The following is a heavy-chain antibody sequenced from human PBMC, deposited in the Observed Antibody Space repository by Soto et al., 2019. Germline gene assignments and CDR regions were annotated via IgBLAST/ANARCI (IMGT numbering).Heavy chain of an antibody. J-gene: IGHJ6*02. CDR3: ASSSLYGMHV. V-gene: IGHV4-30-4*01. CDR1: GDSINSVDHY. Sequence: QTLSLTCTVSGDSINSVDHYWSWIRQPPGKGLEWMGYIYHSGSTHYNPSLNSRLTISIDTSTNRFSLKVGSVTAADTAVYYCASSSLYGMHVWGQGTTVTVSS. CDR2: IYHSGST.